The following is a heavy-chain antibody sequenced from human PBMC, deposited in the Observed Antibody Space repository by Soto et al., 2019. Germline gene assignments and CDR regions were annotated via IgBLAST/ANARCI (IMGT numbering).Heavy chain of an antibody. CDR1: GGSISSSSYY. V-gene: IGHV4-39*01. D-gene: IGHD3-9*01. J-gene: IGHJ4*02. CDR3: ARHDWAKPFDY. CDR2: IYYSGST. Sequence: SETLSLTCTVSGGSISSSSYYWGWIRQPPGKGLEWIGSIYYSGSTYYNPSLKSRVTISVDTSKNQFSLKLSSVTAADTAVYYCARHDWAKPFDYWGQGTLVTASS.